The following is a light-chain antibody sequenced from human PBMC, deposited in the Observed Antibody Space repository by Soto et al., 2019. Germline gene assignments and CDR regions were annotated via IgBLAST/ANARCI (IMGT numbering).Light chain of an antibody. Sequence: IGMTQSPATLSVSPAARATLSCRASQSVSSNHLAWYQQKPGQAPRLLIYGGSSRATGIPVRFSGSGSETDFTLTITRLEPEDFAVYYCQQYSSSRTFGQGTKVDIK. J-gene: IGKJ1*01. CDR2: GGS. CDR3: QQYSSSRT. CDR1: QSVSSNH. V-gene: IGKV3-20*01.